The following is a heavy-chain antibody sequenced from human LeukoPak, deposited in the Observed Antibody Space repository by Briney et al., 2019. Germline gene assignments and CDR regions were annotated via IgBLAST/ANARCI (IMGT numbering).Heavy chain of an antibody. Sequence: GESLKISCETSGYSFTTYWIGWVRQMPGTGLEWVGAIYPDDSDTIYSPSFQGQVTISADKSVRTAYLQWNSLKASDTAMYYCARQRCASGTLNWFDPWGQGTLVTVSS. J-gene: IGHJ5*02. CDR1: GYSFTTYW. V-gene: IGHV5-51*01. D-gene: IGHD3-10*01. CDR2: IYPDDSDT. CDR3: ARQRCASGTLNWFDP.